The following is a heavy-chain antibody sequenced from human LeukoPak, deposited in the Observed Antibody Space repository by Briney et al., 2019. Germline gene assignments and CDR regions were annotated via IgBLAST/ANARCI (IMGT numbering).Heavy chain of an antibody. J-gene: IGHJ6*02. V-gene: IGHV4-30-2*01. CDR2: IYHSGST. D-gene: IGHD3-3*01. Sequence: SETLSLTCAVSGGSISSGGYSWSWIRQPPGKGLEWIGYIYHSGSTYYNPSLKSRVTMSVDTSKNQFSLKLSSVTAADTAVYYCAREASHPLTYYDFWSGYPEGMDVWGQGTTVTVSS. CDR1: GGSISSGGYS. CDR3: AREASHPLTYYDFWSGYPEGMDV.